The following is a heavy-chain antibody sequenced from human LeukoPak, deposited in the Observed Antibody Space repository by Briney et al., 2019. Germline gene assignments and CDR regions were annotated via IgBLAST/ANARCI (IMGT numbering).Heavy chain of an antibody. CDR1: GFTFSSYW. CDR3: ARDPVLWFGELPHSNAFDI. CDR2: IKQDGSEK. J-gene: IGHJ3*02. D-gene: IGHD3-10*01. V-gene: IGHV3-7*01. Sequence: GSLRLSCAASGFTFSSYWMSWVRQAPGKGLEWVANIKQDGSEKYYVDSVKGRFTISRDNAKNSLYLQMNSLRAEDTAVYYCARDPVLWFGELPHSNAFDIWGQGTMVTVSS.